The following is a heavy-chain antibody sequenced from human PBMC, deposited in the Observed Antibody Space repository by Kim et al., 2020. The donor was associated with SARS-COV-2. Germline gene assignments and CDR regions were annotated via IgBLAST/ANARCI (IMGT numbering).Heavy chain of an antibody. CDR3: ARETAVTGEYYFYY. CDR1: GFTFSDYW. Sequence: GGSLRLSCAASGFTFSDYWMHWVRQAPGSGLVWVSRIKRDGSGPTYADSVKGRFTISRDNAKNTLYLQMNSLTDEDTAMYYCARETAVTGEYYFYYWGQG. V-gene: IGHV3-74*01. J-gene: IGHJ4*02. CDR2: IKRDGSGP. D-gene: IGHD6-19*01.